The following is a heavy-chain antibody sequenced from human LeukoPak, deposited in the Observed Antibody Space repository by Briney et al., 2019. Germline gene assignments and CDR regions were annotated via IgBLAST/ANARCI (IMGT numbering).Heavy chain of an antibody. CDR2: INHSGST. J-gene: IGHJ3*02. V-gene: IGHV4-34*01. CDR3: ARVYDSSGCWTFDI. CDR1: GGSFSGYY. D-gene: IGHD3-22*01. Sequence: SETLSLTCAVYGGSFSGYYWSWIRQPPGKGLEWIGEINHSGSTNYNPSLKSRVTISVDTSKNQFSPKLSSVTAADTAVYYCARVYDSSGCWTFDIWGQGTMVTVSS.